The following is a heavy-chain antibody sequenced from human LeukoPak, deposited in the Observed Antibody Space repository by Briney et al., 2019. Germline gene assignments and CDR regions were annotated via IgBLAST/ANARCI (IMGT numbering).Heavy chain of an antibody. CDR3: ARDIVDYYMDV. D-gene: IGHD2-15*01. V-gene: IGHV4-38-2*02. CDR1: GYSISSNYY. J-gene: IGHJ6*03. CDR2: IYHSGST. Sequence: PSETLSLTCIVSGYSISSNYYWGWIRQPPGKGLEWIGSIYHSGSTFYNPSLKSRLTISVDTSKNQFSLKLSSVTAADTAVYYCARDIVDYYMDVWGKGTTVTVSS.